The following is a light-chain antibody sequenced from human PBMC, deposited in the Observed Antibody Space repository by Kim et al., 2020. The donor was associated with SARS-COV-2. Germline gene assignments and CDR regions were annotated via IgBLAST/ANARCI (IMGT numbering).Light chain of an antibody. CDR1: QSITNY. CDR3: QQSYSTPRT. Sequence: DIQMTQSPSSLSASVGDRVTITCRASQSITNYLNWYQQKPGKAPKLLIYAASSLQSGVPSRFTGSGSGTDFTLTIHSLQPEDFATYYCQQSYSTPRTFGQGTKVDIK. CDR2: AAS. V-gene: IGKV1-39*01. J-gene: IGKJ1*01.